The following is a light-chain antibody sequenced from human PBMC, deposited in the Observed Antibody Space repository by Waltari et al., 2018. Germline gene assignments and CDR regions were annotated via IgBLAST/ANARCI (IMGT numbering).Light chain of an antibody. V-gene: IGKV2D-29*01. Sequence: DIVMTQTPVSLSVTPGQSASISCKSSQSLLYTDGKTYFYWYLQKAGQPPQLLIYEMSKRFSGGPDRFSGSGSGTDFTLKISRVEAEDVGVYYCMQTKQFPWTLGQGTKVEVK. CDR1: QSLLYTDGKTY. J-gene: IGKJ1*01. CDR3: MQTKQFPWT. CDR2: EMS.